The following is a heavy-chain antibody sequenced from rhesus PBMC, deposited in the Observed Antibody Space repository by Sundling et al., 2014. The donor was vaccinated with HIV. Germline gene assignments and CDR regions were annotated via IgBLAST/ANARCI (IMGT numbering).Heavy chain of an antibody. J-gene: IGHJ4*01. V-gene: IGHV4-73*01. D-gene: IGHD3-3*01. CDR3: ARTGPWTGFYSFDY. CDR2: IYGSGGST. Sequence: QVKLQQWGEGLVKPSETLSLTCAVSGGSISGDYGWGWIRQPPGKELEWIGGIYGSGGSTEYNPSLRSRVTLSVDTSKNQLSLKLSSVTAADTAVYYCARTGPWTGFYSFDYWGQGVLVTVSS. CDR1: GGSISGDYG.